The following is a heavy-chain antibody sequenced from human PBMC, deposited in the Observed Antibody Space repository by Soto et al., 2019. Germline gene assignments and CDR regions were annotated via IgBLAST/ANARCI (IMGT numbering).Heavy chain of an antibody. Sequence: EVQFVESGGDLIQPGWSLRLSCAASGFTVTNSYMAWVRQAPGKGLEWVSVAYTSGRTYHADSVKGRFTVSRDISTNMFFLQMNKLSAEDMATYYCARAGFERLYFDQWGRGTLVTVSS. CDR1: GFTVTNSY. J-gene: IGHJ4*02. CDR2: AYTSGRT. CDR3: ARAGFERLYFDQ. V-gene: IGHV3-53*01. D-gene: IGHD1-1*01.